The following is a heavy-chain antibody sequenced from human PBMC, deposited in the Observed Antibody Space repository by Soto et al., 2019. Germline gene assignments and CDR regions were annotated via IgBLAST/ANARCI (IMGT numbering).Heavy chain of an antibody. Sequence: QITLKESGPTLVKPTQTLTLTCTFSGFSLTTSGVGVGWIRQPPGKALEWLALLYWDDDKPYSPSLKSRLTITMDTSNNQVVLTMTNMDPVDTGTYFCAHSSGRSGDYWGQGTLVTVSS. CDR1: GFSLTTSGVG. J-gene: IGHJ4*02. CDR3: AHSSGRSGDY. D-gene: IGHD3-10*01. CDR2: LYWDDDK. V-gene: IGHV2-5*02.